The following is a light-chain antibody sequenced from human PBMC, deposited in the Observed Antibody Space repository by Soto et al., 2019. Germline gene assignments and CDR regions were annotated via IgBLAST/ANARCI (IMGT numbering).Light chain of an antibody. CDR1: SCDVGGYNY. CDR2: DVS. J-gene: IGLJ2*01. Sequence: QSVLTQPASVSGSPGQSITISCTGTSCDVGGYNYVSWYQQHPGKAPKLMIYDVSNRPSGVSNRFSGSKSGNTASLTISGLQAEDEADYYCSSYTSSSTRVVFGGGTKLTVL. V-gene: IGLV2-14*01. CDR3: SSYTSSSTRVV.